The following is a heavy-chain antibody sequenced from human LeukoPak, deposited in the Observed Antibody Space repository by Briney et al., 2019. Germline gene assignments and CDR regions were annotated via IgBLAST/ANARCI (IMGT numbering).Heavy chain of an antibody. Sequence: ASVKVSCKASGYTFTSDDINWVRQATGRGLEWMGWMNPNSGNTGYAQKFQGRVTMTRNTSISTAYMELSSLRSEDTAVYYCARGRHYYDSSGYYYGPLIDYWGQGTLVTVSS. CDR2: MNPNSGNT. V-gene: IGHV1-8*01. D-gene: IGHD3-22*01. J-gene: IGHJ4*02. CDR1: GYTFTSDD. CDR3: ARGRHYYDSSGYYYGPLIDY.